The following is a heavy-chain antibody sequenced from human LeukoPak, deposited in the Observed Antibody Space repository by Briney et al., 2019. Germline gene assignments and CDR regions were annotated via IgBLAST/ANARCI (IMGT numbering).Heavy chain of an antibody. V-gene: IGHV4-59*12. J-gene: IGHJ4*02. Sequence: SETLSLTCTVSGGSITGYYWSWIRQPPGKGLEWIGYVFYSGGTLYNPSANSRVSISVDTSKTQFSLKLTSVTAADTAVYYCARDPFGAAAPGYWGQGTLVTVSS. CDR3: ARDPFGAAAPGY. CDR1: GGSITGYY. CDR2: VFYSGGT. D-gene: IGHD3-10*01.